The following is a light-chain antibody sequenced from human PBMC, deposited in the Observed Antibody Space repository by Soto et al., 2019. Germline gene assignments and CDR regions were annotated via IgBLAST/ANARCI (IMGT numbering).Light chain of an antibody. CDR2: DVT. V-gene: IGLV2-14*03. CDR3: ISFTSRHIYV. CDR1: SSDVGGYNY. J-gene: IGLJ1*01. Sequence: QSALTQPASVSGSPGQSITISCTGTSSDVGGYNYVSWYQQHPGRAPKLIIYDVTNRRSGISNRFSGSKSGNTASLTISGLQTEDEADYYCISFTSRHIYVFGTGTKVTVL.